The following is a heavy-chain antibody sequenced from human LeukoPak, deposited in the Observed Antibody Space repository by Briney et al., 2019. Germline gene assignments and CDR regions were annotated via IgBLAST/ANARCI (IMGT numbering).Heavy chain of an antibody. CDR3: ARDPSRSLYDFWSGYSGSYYYYMDV. Sequence: PSETLSLTCTVSGGSISSYYWSWIRQPPGKGLEWIAYIYYTGSTSYNPSLKSRVTMSVDTSKNQFSLKLSSVTAADTAVYYCARDPSRSLYDFWSGYSGSYYYYMDVWGKGTTVTVSS. J-gene: IGHJ6*03. CDR2: IYYTGST. V-gene: IGHV4-59*12. CDR1: GGSISSYY. D-gene: IGHD3-3*01.